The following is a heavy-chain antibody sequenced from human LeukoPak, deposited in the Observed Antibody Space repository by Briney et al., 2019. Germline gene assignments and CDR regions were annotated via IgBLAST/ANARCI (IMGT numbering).Heavy chain of an antibody. J-gene: IGHJ5*02. V-gene: IGHV1-58*02. Sequence: GASVKVSCRASGFTFTSSAMQWVRQARGQRLEWIGWIVVGSGNTNYAQKFQERVTITRDMSTSTTYMELSRLRSDDTALYYCTKAPPGKFDPWGQGTLVTVSS. CDR1: GFTFTSSA. CDR3: TKAPPGKFDP. CDR2: IVVGSGNT. D-gene: IGHD3-10*01.